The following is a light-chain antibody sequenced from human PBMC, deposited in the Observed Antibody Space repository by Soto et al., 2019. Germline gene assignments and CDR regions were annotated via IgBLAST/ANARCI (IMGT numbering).Light chain of an antibody. CDR3: SSFASTTPVL. CDR1: SSDVGGYNY. CDR2: EVS. J-gene: IGLJ2*01. Sequence: QSALTQPASVSGSPGQSITISCTGTSSDVGGYNYVSWYQQHPGKAPKLIIYEVSTRPSGISNRFSGSKSGNTASLTISGPQDEDEADYYCSSFASTTPVLFGGGTKLTVL. V-gene: IGLV2-14*01.